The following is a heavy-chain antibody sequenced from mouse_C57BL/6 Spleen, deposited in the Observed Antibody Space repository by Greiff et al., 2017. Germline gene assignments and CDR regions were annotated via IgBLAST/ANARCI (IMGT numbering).Heavy chain of an antibody. V-gene: IGHV5-16*01. CDR1: GFTFSDYY. Sequence: EVKLMESEGGLVQPGSSMKLSCTASGFTFSDYYMAWVRQVPEKGLEWVANINYDGSSTYYLDSLKSRFIISRDNAKNILYLQMSSLKSEDTATYYCARFLLLASMDYWGQGTSVTVSS. CDR3: ARFLLLASMDY. CDR2: INYDGSST. J-gene: IGHJ4*01. D-gene: IGHD1-1*01.